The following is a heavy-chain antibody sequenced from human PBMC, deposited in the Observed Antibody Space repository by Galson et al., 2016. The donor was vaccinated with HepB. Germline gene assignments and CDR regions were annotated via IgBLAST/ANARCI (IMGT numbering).Heavy chain of an antibody. CDR2: FYFSGKT. CDR1: GASISATAYY. V-gene: IGHV4-39*07. J-gene: IGHJ4*02. D-gene: IGHD3-10*01. Sequence: ETLSLTCSVSGASISATAYYWGWIRQSPGKGLEWIGDFYFSGKTYYNPSLKSRVTISVDTSKNQFSLNVTSVTAADTAGYYCARRVGNGSGNLRYWGQGTTVTVSS. CDR3: ARRVGNGSGNLRY.